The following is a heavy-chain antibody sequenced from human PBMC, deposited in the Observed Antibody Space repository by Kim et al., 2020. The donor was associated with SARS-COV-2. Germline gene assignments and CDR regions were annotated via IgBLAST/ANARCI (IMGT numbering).Heavy chain of an antibody. CDR3: ARRYGDYPGLFCDY. Sequence: SETLSLTCTVSGGSIISSSYYWGWIRQPPGKGLEWIGSIYHSGSTFYNPSLKSRVTISLDTSKSQFSLKLNSVTAADTAVYYCARRYGDYPGLFCDYWGQGTLVTVSS. D-gene: IGHD4-17*01. V-gene: IGHV4-39*07. CDR2: IYHSGST. J-gene: IGHJ4*02. CDR1: GGSIISSSYY.